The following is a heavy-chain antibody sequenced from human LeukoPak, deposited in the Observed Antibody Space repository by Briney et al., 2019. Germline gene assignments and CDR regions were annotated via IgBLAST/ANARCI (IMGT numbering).Heavy chain of an antibody. CDR2: ISGSGGST. D-gene: IGHD3-10*01. CDR3: AKGNRGSYYGSASDI. CDR1: GFTFSSYA. J-gene: IGHJ3*02. Sequence: PGGSLRLSCAASGFTFSSYAMTWVRQAPGKGLEWVSAISGSGGSTYYADSVRGRFTISRDNSKNTVYLQMNSLRVEETAVYYCAKGNRGSYYGSASDIWGQGTKVTVSS. V-gene: IGHV3-23*01.